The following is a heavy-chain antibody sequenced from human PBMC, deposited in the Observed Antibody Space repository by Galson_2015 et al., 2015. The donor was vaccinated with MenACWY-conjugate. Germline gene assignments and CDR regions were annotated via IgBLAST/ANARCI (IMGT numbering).Heavy chain of an antibody. J-gene: IGHJ3*01. V-gene: IGHV5-51*01. CDR2: IYPGDTYI. CDR3: TRRLIANFRDAFDF. Sequence: QSGAEVKKPGESLTISCQGSGYIFSTYWIDWVRQMPGKGLEWMGMIYPGDTYIRNNPSFEGQVTMSVDKSISTAYLRWSSLKASDTAMYYCTRRLIANFRDAFDFRGQGTMVTVSS. CDR1: GYIFSTYW. D-gene: IGHD2-21*01.